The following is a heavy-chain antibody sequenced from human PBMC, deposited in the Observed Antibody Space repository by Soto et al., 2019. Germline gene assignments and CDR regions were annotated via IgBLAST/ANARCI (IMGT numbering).Heavy chain of an antibody. CDR2: IYYDGNT. CDR1: RDSVISDSHY. Sequence: PSETLYLTCTVSRDSVISDSHYLGWILQPPGKGLESIANIYYDGNTYYNPSLKGRVTISLDTSKNQFSLRLNSVTAADTAVYYCARSSIKPQVFMYPFDSWSQGTLVTVS. J-gene: IGHJ4*02. CDR3: ARSSIKPQVFMYPFDS. V-gene: IGHV4-39*01. D-gene: IGHD3-3*01.